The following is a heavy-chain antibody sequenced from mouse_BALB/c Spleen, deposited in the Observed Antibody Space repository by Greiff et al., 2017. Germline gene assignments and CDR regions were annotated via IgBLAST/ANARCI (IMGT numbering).Heavy chain of an antibody. CDR3: TRDYYGSSFSWYFDV. J-gene: IGHJ1*01. Sequence: EVQVVESGGGLVKPGGSLKLSCAASGFTFSSYTMSWVRQTPEKRLEWVATISSGGSYTYYPDSVKGRFTISRDNAKNTLYLQMSSLKSEDTAMYYCTRDYYGSSFSWYFDVWGAGTTVTVSS. V-gene: IGHV5-6-4*01. CDR2: ISSGGSYT. D-gene: IGHD1-1*01. CDR1: GFTFSSYT.